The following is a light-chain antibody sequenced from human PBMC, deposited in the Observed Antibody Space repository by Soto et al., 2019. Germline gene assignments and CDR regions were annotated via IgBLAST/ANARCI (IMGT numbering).Light chain of an antibody. J-gene: IGKJ1*01. CDR2: GAS. Sequence: EIVLTQSPATLSLSPGERATLSCRASQSVSTYLAWYQQRPGQAPRVLIFGASNRATGIPDRFSGSGSGTDFTLTISRLDPEDFAIYYCQQYAGSPRTFGQGTTVEVK. CDR3: QQYAGSPRT. CDR1: QSVSTY. V-gene: IGKV3-11*01.